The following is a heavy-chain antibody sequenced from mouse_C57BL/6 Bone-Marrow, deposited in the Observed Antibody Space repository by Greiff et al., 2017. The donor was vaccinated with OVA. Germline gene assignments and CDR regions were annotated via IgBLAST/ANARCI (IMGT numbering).Heavy chain of an antibody. J-gene: IGHJ1*03. CDR1: GFTFSDYY. CDR3: ARSVVAPAFGV. D-gene: IGHD1-1*01. V-gene: IGHV5-16*01. CDR2: INYDGSST. Sequence: DVKLVESEGGLVQPGSSMKLSCTASGFTFSDYYMAWVRQVPEKGLEWVANINYDGSSTYYLDSLKSRFIISRDNAKNILYLQMSSLKSEDTATYYCARSVVAPAFGVWGTGTTVTVSS.